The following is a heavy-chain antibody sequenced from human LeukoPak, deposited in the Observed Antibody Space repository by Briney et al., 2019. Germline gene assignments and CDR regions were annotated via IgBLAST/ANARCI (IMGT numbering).Heavy chain of an antibody. D-gene: IGHD3-10*01. V-gene: IGHV4-59*01. Sequence: KPSETLSLTCTVSSDSMSSYYWSWTRQPPGKGLEWIGYIYYSGSTNYNSSLKSRVTISVDTSKNQFSLKLSFVTAADTALYYCARGLGDSSFDYWGQGTLVTVSS. CDR1: SDSMSSYY. CDR2: IYYSGST. J-gene: IGHJ4*02. CDR3: ARGLGDSSFDY.